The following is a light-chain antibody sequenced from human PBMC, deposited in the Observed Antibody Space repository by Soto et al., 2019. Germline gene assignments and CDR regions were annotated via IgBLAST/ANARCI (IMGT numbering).Light chain of an antibody. CDR2: DVS. J-gene: IGLJ1*01. V-gene: IGLV2-14*01. Sequence: QSALAQPASVSGSPGQSITISCTGTSSDVGGYNYVSWFQHHPGKAPKLITSDVSDRPSGVSNRFSGSKSGNTASLTISGLQADDEADYYCTSYTSSSTPFYVFGTGTKVTVL. CDR3: TSYTSSSTPFYV. CDR1: SSDVGGYNY.